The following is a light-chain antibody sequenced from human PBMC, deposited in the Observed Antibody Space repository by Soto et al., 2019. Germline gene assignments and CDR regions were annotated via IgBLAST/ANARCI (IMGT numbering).Light chain of an antibody. V-gene: IGKV1-39*01. Sequence: DLQMTQSPSSLSASVGDRVTITCRASQSITSYLNWYQQKPGRAPKLLIYGASTVQSGVPSRFSGSGSGTEFTLIISSLQFEDFATYYCQQSYGTPFTFGQGTKLEIK. CDR1: QSITSY. J-gene: IGKJ2*01. CDR3: QQSYGTPFT. CDR2: GAS.